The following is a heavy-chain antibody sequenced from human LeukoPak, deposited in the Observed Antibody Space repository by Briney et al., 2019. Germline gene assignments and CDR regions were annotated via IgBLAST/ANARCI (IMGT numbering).Heavy chain of an antibody. CDR1: GFTFSSYG. V-gene: IGHV3-30*06. CDR3: ARDRSPGYNWNSPDY. D-gene: IGHD1-7*01. J-gene: IGHJ4*02. CDR2: ISYDGSNK. Sequence: GGSLRLSCAASGFTFSSYGMHWVRQAPGKGLEWVAVISYDGSNKYYADSVKGRFTISRDNSKNTLYLQMNSLRAEDTAVYYCARDRSPGYNWNSPDYWGQGTLVTVSS.